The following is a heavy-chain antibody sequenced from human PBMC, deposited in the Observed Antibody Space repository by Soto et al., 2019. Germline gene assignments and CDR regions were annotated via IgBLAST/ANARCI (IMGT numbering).Heavy chain of an antibody. V-gene: IGHV5-51*01. D-gene: IGHD6-6*01. CDR3: ARQYSSSPPYYYYYGMDV. CDR2: IYPGDSDT. Sequence: GESLKISCKGSGYSFTSYWIGWVRPMPGKGLEWMGIIYPGDSDTSYSPSFQGQVTISADKSISTAYLQWSSLKASDTAMYYCARQYSSSPPYYYYYGMDVWGQGTTVTVS. CDR1: GYSFTSYW. J-gene: IGHJ6*02.